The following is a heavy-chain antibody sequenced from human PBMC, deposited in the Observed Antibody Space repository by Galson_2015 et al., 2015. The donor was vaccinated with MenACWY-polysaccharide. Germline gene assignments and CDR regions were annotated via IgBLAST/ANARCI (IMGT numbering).Heavy chain of an antibody. Sequence: QPGAAVTKPGESLLISCRGSGCSSPRYWIGWVRQMHGKVLEWMGVIFPGDSDTRYSPSFQGQVTISADKSICTASLQWSSLKASDTAIDYCARPSYSSRWNPFDYWGQGTPVTVSS. CDR3: ARPSYSSRWNPFDY. J-gene: IGHJ4*02. D-gene: IGHD6-13*01. CDR2: IFPGDSDT. V-gene: IGHV5-51*01. CDR1: GCSSPRYW.